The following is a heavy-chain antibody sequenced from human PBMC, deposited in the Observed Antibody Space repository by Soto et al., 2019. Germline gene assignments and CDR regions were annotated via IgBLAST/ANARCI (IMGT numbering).Heavy chain of an antibody. J-gene: IGHJ4*02. CDR1: GFNFPTFW. D-gene: IGHD6-19*01. CDR3: ARRSGSGWYYFDY. CDR2: IYPDDSDT. V-gene: IGHV5-51*01. Sequence: GESLKISCKHSGFNFPTFWIAWVRQMPGKGLEWMGTIYPDDSDTRYSPSFQGQVTISADKSIQTAYLQWGSLKASDSALYYCARRSGSGWYYFDYWGQGTLVTVSS.